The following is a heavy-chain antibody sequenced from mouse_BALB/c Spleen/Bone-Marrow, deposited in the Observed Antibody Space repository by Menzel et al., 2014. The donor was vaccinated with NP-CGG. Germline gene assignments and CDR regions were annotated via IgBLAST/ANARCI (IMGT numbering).Heavy chain of an antibody. CDR3: ARPPYYYGSRPYWYFDV. V-gene: IGHV1-84*02. Sequence: QVQLQQPGPELVKPGASMKISCKASGYTFTDYCINWVKQKPGQGLEWIGWIYPGSGNTQYNEKFKGKATLTVDTSSNTAYMQLSSLTSEGTAVYFCARPPYYYGSRPYWYFDVWGAGTTVTVSS. J-gene: IGHJ1*01. D-gene: IGHD1-1*01. CDR2: IYPGSGNT. CDR1: GYTFTDYC.